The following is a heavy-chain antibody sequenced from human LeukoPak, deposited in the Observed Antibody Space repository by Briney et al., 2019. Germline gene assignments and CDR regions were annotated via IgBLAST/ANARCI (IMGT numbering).Heavy chain of an antibody. V-gene: IGHV3-20*04. Sequence: GGSLRLSCAASGFTFDDYGMSWVRQDPGKGLEWVSGINWNGGSTGYADSVKGRFTISRDNAKNSLYLQMNSLRAEDTALYYCARGIAGNYYYYMDVWGKGTTVTVSS. CDR3: ARGIAGNYYYYMDV. D-gene: IGHD6-13*01. CDR2: INWNGGST. J-gene: IGHJ6*03. CDR1: GFTFDDYG.